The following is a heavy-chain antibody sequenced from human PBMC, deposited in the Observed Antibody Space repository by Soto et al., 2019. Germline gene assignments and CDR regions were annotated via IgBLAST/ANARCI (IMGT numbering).Heavy chain of an antibody. CDR2: MSYDGRDK. CDR3: AKARSGSWHEGYYFDN. Sequence: QVQLVESGGGVVQPGRSLRLSCAASGFTFISYGMHWVRQAPGKGLEWLAVMSYDGRDKYYADSVRGRFTISRDNSKNTVYLQLNSLRVEHTAVYYCAKARSGSWHEGYYFDNWGQGTLVTVSS. CDR1: GFTFISYG. D-gene: IGHD2-15*01. V-gene: IGHV3-30*18. J-gene: IGHJ4*02.